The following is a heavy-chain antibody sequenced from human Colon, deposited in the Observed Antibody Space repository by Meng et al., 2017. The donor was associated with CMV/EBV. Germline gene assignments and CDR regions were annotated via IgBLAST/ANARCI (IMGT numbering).Heavy chain of an antibody. CDR1: GFTFTNYA. CDR2: IPFDGNNE. Sequence: GGSLRLSCAASGFTFTNYAMHWVRQPPGKGLEWVAVIPFDGNNEHYADSVKGRFTISRDNAKNSLYLQMNSLRAEDTAIYYCARVRGGAATGYYGLDFWGQGTTVTVS. D-gene: IGHD1-14*01. J-gene: IGHJ6*02. V-gene: IGHV3-30*04. CDR3: ARVRGGAATGYYGLDF.